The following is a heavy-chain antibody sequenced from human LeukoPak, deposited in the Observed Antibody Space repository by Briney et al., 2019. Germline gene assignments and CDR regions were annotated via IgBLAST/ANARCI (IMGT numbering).Heavy chain of an antibody. J-gene: IGHJ4*02. CDR3: ARGRGIVVVPAVIVFDY. CDR1: GYTFTSYD. CDR2: MNPNSGNT. Sequence: GASVKVSCKASGYTFTSYDINWVRQATGQGLEWMGWMNPNSGNTGYAQKFQGRVTITRNTSISTAYMELSSLRSEDTAVYYCARGRGIVVVPAVIVFDYWGQGTLVTVSS. V-gene: IGHV1-8*03. D-gene: IGHD2-2*01.